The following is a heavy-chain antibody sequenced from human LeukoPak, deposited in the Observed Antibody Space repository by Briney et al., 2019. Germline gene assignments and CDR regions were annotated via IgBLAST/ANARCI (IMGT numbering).Heavy chain of an antibody. Sequence: GASVKVSCKASGYTFTGYYMHWVRQAPGQGLEWKGWINPNSGGTNYAQKFQGRVTMTRDTSISTAYMELSRLRPDDTAVYYCARAIAARRALYGLCWGQGTLVTVSS. CDR2: INPNSGGT. V-gene: IGHV1-2*02. D-gene: IGHD6-6*01. CDR1: GYTFTGYY. J-gene: IGHJ4*02. CDR3: ARAIAARRALYGLC.